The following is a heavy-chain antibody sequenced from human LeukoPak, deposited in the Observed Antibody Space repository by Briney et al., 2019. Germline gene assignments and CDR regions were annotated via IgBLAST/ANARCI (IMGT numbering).Heavy chain of an antibody. CDR1: GFTFSDYY. CDR2: ISSSGSTI. J-gene: IGHJ4*02. CDR3: ARTSGYYSFDY. V-gene: IGHV3-11*01. Sequence: PGGSLRLSCAASGFTFSDYYMSWIRQAPGKGLEWVSYISSSGSTIYYADSVKGRFTISRHNSKNTLYLQMNSLRAEDTAVYYCARTSGYYSFDYWGQGTLVTVSS. D-gene: IGHD3-22*01.